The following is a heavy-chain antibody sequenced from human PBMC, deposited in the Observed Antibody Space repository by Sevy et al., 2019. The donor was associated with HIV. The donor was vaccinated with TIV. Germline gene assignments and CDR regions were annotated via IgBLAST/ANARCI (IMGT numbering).Heavy chain of an antibody. Sequence: GGSLRLSCAASGFTFSSYWMSWVRQAPGKGLEWAANIKQDGSEKYYVDSVKGRFTISRDNAKNSLYLQMNSLRAEDTAVYYCARGGGYSNGWYASYNNWFDPWGQGTLVTVSS. CDR3: ARGGGYSNGWYASYNNWFDP. J-gene: IGHJ5*02. D-gene: IGHD6-19*01. CDR2: IKQDGSEK. CDR1: GFTFSSYW. V-gene: IGHV3-7*01.